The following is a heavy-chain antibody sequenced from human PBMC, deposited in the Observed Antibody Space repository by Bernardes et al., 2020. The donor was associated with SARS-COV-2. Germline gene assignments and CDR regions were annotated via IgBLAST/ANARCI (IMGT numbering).Heavy chain of an antibody. Sequence: SETLSLTCTVSGGSISSDGYYWTWLRQPPGKGLEWIGYIYYSGSTHYNPSLQSRVTISVDTSKNQFSLKLSSVTAADTAVYYCARGLQLYYFAYWGQGILVTVSS. CDR2: IYYSGST. CDR1: GGSISSDGYY. J-gene: IGHJ4*02. CDR3: ARGLQLYYFAY. V-gene: IGHV4-31*03. D-gene: IGHD1-1*01.